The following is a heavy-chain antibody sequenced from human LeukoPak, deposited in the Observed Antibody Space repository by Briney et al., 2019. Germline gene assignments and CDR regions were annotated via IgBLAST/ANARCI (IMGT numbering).Heavy chain of an antibody. V-gene: IGHV4-39*01. D-gene: IGHD6-19*01. CDR2: IYYSGST. J-gene: IGHJ4*02. CDR3: ARRRSVSSGWSAFDY. Sequence: PSETLSLTCTVSGGSISSSSYYWGWIRQPPGKGLEWIGSIYYSGSTYYSPSLKSRVTISVDTSKNQFSLKLSSVTAADTAVYYCARRRSVSSGWSAFDYWGQGTLVTVPS. CDR1: GGSISSSSYY.